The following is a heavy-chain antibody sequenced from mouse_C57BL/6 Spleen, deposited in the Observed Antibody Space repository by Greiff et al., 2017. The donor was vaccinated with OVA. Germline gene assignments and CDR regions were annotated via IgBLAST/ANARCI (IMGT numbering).Heavy chain of an antibody. D-gene: IGHD2-4*01. Sequence: EVKLMESEGGLVQPGSSMKLSCTASGFTFSDYYMAWVRQVPEKGLEWVANINYDGSSTYYLDSLKSRFIISRDNAKNILYLQMSSLKSEDTATYYCARWDYDDGWYFDVWGTGTTVTVSS. CDR3: ARWDYDDGWYFDV. J-gene: IGHJ1*03. CDR2: INYDGSST. V-gene: IGHV5-16*01. CDR1: GFTFSDYY.